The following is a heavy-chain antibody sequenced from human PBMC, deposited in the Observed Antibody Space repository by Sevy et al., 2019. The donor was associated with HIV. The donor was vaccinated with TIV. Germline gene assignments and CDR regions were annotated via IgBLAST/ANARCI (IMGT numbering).Heavy chain of an antibody. Sequence: GGSLRLSCTASGFTFTDYVMNWVRQAPGRGLEWASSSGGSGGSTHYADSVKGRFTISRDNSKNTRYLQMNSLGAEDTAVYYCATDRISDWFFDSWGQGTLVTVSS. J-gene: IGHJ4*02. CDR1: GFTFTDYV. V-gene: IGHV3-23*01. CDR2: SGGSGGST. D-gene: IGHD3-9*01. CDR3: ATDRISDWFFDS.